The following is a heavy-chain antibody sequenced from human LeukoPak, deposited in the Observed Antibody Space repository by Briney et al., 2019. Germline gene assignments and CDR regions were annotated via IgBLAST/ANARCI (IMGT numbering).Heavy chain of an antibody. Sequence: GGSLRLSCAASGFTFSSYSMNWVRQAPGKGLEWVSSISSSSSYIYYADSVKGRFTISRDNAKNSLYLQMNSLRAEDTAVYYCARDGDYYAPLDYWGQGTLVTVSS. V-gene: IGHV3-21*01. CDR2: ISSSSSYI. CDR1: GFTFSSYS. D-gene: IGHD4-17*01. CDR3: ARDGDYYAPLDY. J-gene: IGHJ4*02.